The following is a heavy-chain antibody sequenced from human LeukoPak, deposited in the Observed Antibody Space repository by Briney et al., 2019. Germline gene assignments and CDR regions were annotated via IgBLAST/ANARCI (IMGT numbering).Heavy chain of an antibody. CDR1: GVSITSDY. CDR2: IYYVGST. Sequence: PSETLSLTCTISGVSITSDYWSWIRQPPGKGLEWIGYIYYVGSTNYNPSLKSRATISVDTSKNQFSLRLSSVTAADTAVYFCARDNFGLQVEYWGQGALVTVSS. V-gene: IGHV4-59*01. CDR3: ARDNFGLQVEY. D-gene: IGHD1-1*01. J-gene: IGHJ4*02.